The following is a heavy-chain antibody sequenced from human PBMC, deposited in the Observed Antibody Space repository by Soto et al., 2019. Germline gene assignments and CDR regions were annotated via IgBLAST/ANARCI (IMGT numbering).Heavy chain of an antibody. CDR3: ARDWDIVVVPAAPQYYYYYYMDV. J-gene: IGHJ6*03. CDR1: GYTFTSYA. V-gene: IGHV1-3*01. CDR2: INAGNGNT. Sequence: ASVKVSCKASGYTFTSYAMHWVRQAPGQRLEWMGWINAGNGNTKYSQKFQGRATITRDTSASTAYMELSSLRSEDTAVYYCARDWDIVVVPAAPQYYYYYYMDVWGKGTTVTVSS. D-gene: IGHD2-2*01.